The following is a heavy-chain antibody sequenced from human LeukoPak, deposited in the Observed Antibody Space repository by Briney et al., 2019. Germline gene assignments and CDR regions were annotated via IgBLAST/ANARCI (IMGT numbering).Heavy chain of an antibody. J-gene: IGHJ4*02. CDR1: GGSISSYY. CDR3: ARRYYDSSGYYYFDY. CDR2: IYYSGST. Sequence: SETLSLTCTVSGGSISSYYWGWIRQPPGKGLEWIGYIYYSGSTNYNPSLKSRVTTSVDTSKNQFSLKLRSVTAADTAVYYCARRYYDSSGYYYFDYWGQGTLVTVSS. D-gene: IGHD3-22*01. V-gene: IGHV4-59*01.